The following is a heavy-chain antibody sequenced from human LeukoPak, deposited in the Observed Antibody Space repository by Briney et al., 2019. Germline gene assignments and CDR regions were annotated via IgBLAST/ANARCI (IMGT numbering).Heavy chain of an antibody. CDR1: GGSISSYY. CDR2: INHSGST. V-gene: IGHV4-34*01. J-gene: IGHJ6*02. CDR3: AILRRLRYYYYGMDV. Sequence: SETLSLTCTVSGGSISSYYWSWIRQPPGKGLEWIGEINHSGSTNYNPSLKSRVTISVDTSKNQFSLKLSSVTAADTAVYYCAILRRLRYYYYGMDVWGQGTTVTVSS. D-gene: IGHD4-17*01.